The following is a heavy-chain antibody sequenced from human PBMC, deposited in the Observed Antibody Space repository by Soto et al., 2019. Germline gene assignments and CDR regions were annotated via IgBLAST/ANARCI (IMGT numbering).Heavy chain of an antibody. Sequence: GGSLILSCAVSGLTVSRTQMSWVRQAPGKGLQWVSVIYSAGSTYYANAVKGRFTISRDISENKIFLELNGLTVDDTAVYYCAKRADSGTYYYFDCWGQATLVTVSS. CDR1: GLTVSRTQ. D-gene: IGHD1-26*01. CDR2: IYSAGST. J-gene: IGHJ4*02. CDR3: AKRADSGTYYYFDC. V-gene: IGHV3-53*01.